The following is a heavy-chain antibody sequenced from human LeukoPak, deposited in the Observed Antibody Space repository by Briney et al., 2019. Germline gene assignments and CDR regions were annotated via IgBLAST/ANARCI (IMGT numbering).Heavy chain of an antibody. J-gene: IGHJ4*02. V-gene: IGHV1-8*01. Sequence: GASVKVSCKASGYTFTSYDINWVRQATGQGLERMGWMNPNSGNTNYAQKFQERVTITRDMSTSTAYMELSSLRSEDTAVYYCAAMATWPRDFDYWGQGTLVTVSS. CDR3: AAMATWPRDFDY. CDR2: MNPNSGNT. D-gene: IGHD5-24*01. CDR1: GYTFTSYD.